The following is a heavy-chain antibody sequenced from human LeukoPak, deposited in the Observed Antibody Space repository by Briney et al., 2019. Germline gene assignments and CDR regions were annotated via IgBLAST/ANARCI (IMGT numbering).Heavy chain of an antibody. CDR3: ARGPSTQMFDY. J-gene: IGHJ4*02. V-gene: IGHV3-21*01. D-gene: IGHD5/OR15-5a*01. CDR1: GFTFSSYN. Sequence: PGGSLRLSCAASGFTFSSYNMNWVRQAPGKGLEWVSSISSSSSYIDYADSVKGRFTISRDNAKNSLYLQMNSLRAEDTAVYYCARGPSTQMFDYWGQGTLVTVSS. CDR2: ISSSSSYI.